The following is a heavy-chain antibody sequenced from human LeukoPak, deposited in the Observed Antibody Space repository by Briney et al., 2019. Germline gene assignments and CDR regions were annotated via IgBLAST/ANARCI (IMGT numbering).Heavy chain of an antibody. CDR1: GDSFSSASFS. J-gene: IGHJ4*02. V-gene: IGHV4-39*01. CDR3: ARGGACYSDSSGYYRRPSHFDY. D-gene: IGHD3-22*01. CDR2: IFYTRTT. Sequence: SETLSLTCTVSGDSFSSASFSWGRIRPPPGKGLEWIGSIFYTRTTYYNPFVMSRVSIAVDPSQNQFSLKLTFATVADTAVYDCARGGACYSDSSGYYRRPSHFDYLVEGSLVAVCS.